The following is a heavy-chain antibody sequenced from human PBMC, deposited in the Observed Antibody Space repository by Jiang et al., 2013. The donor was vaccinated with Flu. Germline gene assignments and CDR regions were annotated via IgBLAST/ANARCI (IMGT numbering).Heavy chain of an antibody. Sequence: TLSLTCAISGDSVSSNSAAWNWIRQSPSRGLEWLGRTYYRSKWYNDYAVSVKSRITINPDTSKNQFSLQLNSVTPEDTAVYYCARGGTWIQLWSNWYFDLWGRGTLVTVSS. CDR2: TYYRSKWYN. J-gene: IGHJ2*01. CDR1: GDSVSSNSAA. CDR3: ARGGTWIQLWSNWYFDL. D-gene: IGHD5-18*01. V-gene: IGHV6-1*01.